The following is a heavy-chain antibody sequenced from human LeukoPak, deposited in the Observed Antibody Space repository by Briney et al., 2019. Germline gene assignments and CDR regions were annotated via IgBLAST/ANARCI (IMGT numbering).Heavy chain of an antibody. J-gene: IGHJ5*02. CDR2: IIPIFGTA. D-gene: IGHD5-12*01. CDR3: ARGKGASTSSGYGP. V-gene: IGHV1-69*06. CDR1: GYTFTGYY. Sequence: GASVKVSCKASGYTFTGYYMHWVRQAPGQGLEWMGGIIPIFGTANYAQKFQGRVTITADKSTSTAYMELSSLRSEDTAVYYCARGKGASTSSGYGPWGQGTLVTVSS.